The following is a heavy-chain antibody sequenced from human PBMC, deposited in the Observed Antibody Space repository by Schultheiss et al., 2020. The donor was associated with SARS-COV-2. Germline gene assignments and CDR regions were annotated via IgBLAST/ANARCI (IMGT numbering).Heavy chain of an antibody. CDR3: ARVMITFGGVTNWFDP. D-gene: IGHD3-16*01. J-gene: IGHJ5*02. CDR2: IYYSGST. Sequence: SETLSLTCAVYGGSFSGYYWSWIRQPAGKGLEWIGYIYYSGSTYYNPSLKSRVTISVDTSKNQFSLKLSSVTAADTAVYYCARVMITFGGVTNWFDPWGQGTLVTVSS. V-gene: IGHV4-59*06. CDR1: GGSFSGYY.